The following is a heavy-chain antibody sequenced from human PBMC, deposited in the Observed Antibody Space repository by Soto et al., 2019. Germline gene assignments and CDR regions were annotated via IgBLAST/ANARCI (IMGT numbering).Heavy chain of an antibody. V-gene: IGHV3-23*01. J-gene: IGHJ5*02. CDR3: AKDAEVAVARMLAQFDP. Sequence: GGSLRLSCAASGFTFSSYAMSWVRQAPGKGLEWVSAISGSGGSTYYADSVKGRFTISRDNSKNTLYLQMNSLRAEDTAVYYCAKDAEVAVARMLAQFDPWGQGTLVTVSS. CDR1: GFTFSSYA. D-gene: IGHD6-19*01. CDR2: ISGSGGST.